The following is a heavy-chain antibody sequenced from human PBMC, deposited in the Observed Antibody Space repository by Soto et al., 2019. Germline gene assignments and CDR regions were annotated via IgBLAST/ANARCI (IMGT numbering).Heavy chain of an antibody. CDR1: GFTFSSYG. J-gene: IGHJ4*02. D-gene: IGHD6-6*01. CDR2: ISYDGSNK. CDR3: AKLESDGSSDDY. Sequence: GGSLRLSCAASGFTFSSYGMHWVRQAPGKGLEWVAVISYDGSNKYYADSVKGRFTISRDNSKNTLYLQMNSLRAEDTAVYYCAKLESDGSSDDYWGQGTLVTVSS. V-gene: IGHV3-30*18.